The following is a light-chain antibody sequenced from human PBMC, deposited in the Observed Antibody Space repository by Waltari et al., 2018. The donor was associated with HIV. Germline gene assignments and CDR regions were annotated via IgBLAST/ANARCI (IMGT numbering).Light chain of an antibody. V-gene: IGLV1-47*01. J-gene: IGLJ3*02. CDR2: KNN. CDR1: DSNIGSNY. CDR3: ASWDDNLNSWV. Sequence: QSVVTQPPSASGTPGQRVTTSCSGSDSNIGSNYVYWYQDLPGTAPKLLIYKNNQRSSGVPDRVSGSKSDTSASLAISGLRSEDEADYYCASWDDNLNSWVFGGGTKLTVL.